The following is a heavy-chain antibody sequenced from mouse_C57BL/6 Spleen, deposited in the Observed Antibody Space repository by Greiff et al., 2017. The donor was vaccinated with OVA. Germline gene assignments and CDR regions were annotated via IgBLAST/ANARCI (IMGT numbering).Heavy chain of an antibody. CDR2: IYPGSGNT. CDR1: GYSFTSYY. CDR3: AREGYGSPFAY. J-gene: IGHJ3*01. V-gene: IGHV1-66*01. D-gene: IGHD1-1*01. Sequence: VQLQQSGPELVKPGASVKISCKASGYSFTSYYIHWVKQRPGQGLEWIGWIYPGSGNTKYNEKFKGKATLTADTSSSTAYMQLSSLTSEDSAVYYCAREGYGSPFAYWGQGTLVTVSA.